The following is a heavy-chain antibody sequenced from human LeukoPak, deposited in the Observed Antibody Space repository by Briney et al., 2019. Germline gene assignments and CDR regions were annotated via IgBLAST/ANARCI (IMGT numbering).Heavy chain of an antibody. CDR2: IYTSGST. V-gene: IGHV4-61*02. CDR1: GGSISSGSYY. J-gene: IGHJ6*03. CDR3: ARAYPGDPYYMDV. D-gene: IGHD2-21*02. Sequence: SETLSLTCTVSGGSISSGSYYWSWIRQPAGKGLEWIGRIYTSGSTNYNPSLKSRVTISVDTSKNQFSLKLSSVTAADTAVYYCARAYPGDPYYMDVWGKGTTVTVSS.